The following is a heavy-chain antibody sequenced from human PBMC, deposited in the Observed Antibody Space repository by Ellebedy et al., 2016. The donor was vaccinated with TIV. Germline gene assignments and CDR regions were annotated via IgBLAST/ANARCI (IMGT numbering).Heavy chain of an antibody. J-gene: IGHJ6*02. V-gene: IGHV3-9*03. CDR2: ISWNVGSI. D-gene: IGHD2-2*01. CDR3: AKGVVGDPYYYGMDV. Sequence: PGGSLRLSCAASGFTFDDYAMPWVRQAPGKGLEWVSGISWNVGSICYADSVKGRFTISRDNAKNSLYLQMNSLRAEDMALYYCAKGVVGDPYYYGMDVWGQGTTVTVSS. CDR1: GFTFDDYA.